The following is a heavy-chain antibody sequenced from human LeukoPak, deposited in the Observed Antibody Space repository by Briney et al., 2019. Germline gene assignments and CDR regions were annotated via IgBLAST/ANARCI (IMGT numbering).Heavy chain of an antibody. CDR1: GFTFSGFW. V-gene: IGHV3-7*03. D-gene: IGHD6-6*01. CDR2: INSDGSEG. CDR3: ARSSYSSSSSV. Sequence: GGSLRLSCAASGFTFSGFWMSWSRQTPGKGLEWVASINSDGSEGYYADVVKGRFTISRDNAKNSLYLQINSLRAEDTAVYYCARSSYSSSSSVWGQGTMVTVSS. J-gene: IGHJ3*01.